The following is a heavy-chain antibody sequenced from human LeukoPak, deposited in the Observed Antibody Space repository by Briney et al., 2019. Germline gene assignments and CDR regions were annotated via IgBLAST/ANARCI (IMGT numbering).Heavy chain of an antibody. CDR2: IYYSGST. V-gene: IGHV4-59*05. Sequence: SETLSLTCTVSGGSISSYYWSWIRQPPGKGLEWIGSIYYSGSTYYNPSLKSRVTISVDTSKNQFSLKLSSVTAADTAVYYCARQSDFDWHHPFPYYYYGMDVWGQGTTVTVSS. CDR1: GGSISSYY. D-gene: IGHD3-9*01. J-gene: IGHJ6*02. CDR3: ARQSDFDWHHPFPYYYYGMDV.